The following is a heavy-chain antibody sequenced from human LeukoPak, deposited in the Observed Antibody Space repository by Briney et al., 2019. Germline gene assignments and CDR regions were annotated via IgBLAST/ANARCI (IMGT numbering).Heavy chain of an antibody. CDR1: RFTFSSYW. V-gene: IGHV3-7*01. D-gene: IGHD2-15*01. CDR3: ARGRVVVGASTLYYFDY. Sequence: GGSLRLSCAASRFTFSSYWMSWVRQAPGKGLEWVANIKQDGSEKYYVDSVKGRFTISRDNAKNSLYLQMNSLRAEDTAVYYCARGRVVVGASTLYYFDYWGQGTLVTVSS. J-gene: IGHJ4*02. CDR2: IKQDGSEK.